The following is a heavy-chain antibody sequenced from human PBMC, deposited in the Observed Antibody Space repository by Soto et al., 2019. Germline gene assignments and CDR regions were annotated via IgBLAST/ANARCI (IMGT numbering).Heavy chain of an antibody. CDR1: GFTFSSYS. V-gene: IGHV3-21*01. D-gene: IGHD2-15*01. Sequence: EVQLVESGGGLVKPGGSLRLSCAASGFTFSSYSMNWVRQAPGKGLEWVSSISSSSSYIYYADSVKGRFTISRDNAKNSLCLQMNSLRAEDTAVYYCARPVLGYCSGGSCSAPDYWGQGTLVTVSS. CDR3: ARPVLGYCSGGSCSAPDY. CDR2: ISSSSSYI. J-gene: IGHJ4*02.